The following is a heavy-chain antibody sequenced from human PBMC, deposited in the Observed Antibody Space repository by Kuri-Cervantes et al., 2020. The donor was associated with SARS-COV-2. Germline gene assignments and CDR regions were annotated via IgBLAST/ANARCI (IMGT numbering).Heavy chain of an antibody. CDR3: ASITIFGVVKI. Sequence: SETLSLTCAFYGESFSGYYWNWIRQSPGKGLEWIGEVNHRGSTNYNPSLKSRVTISVDTSAKQFSLHLSSVTAADTAVYYCASITIFGVVKIWGQGTLVTVSS. J-gene: IGHJ4*02. CDR1: GESFSGYY. CDR2: VNHRGST. V-gene: IGHV4-34*01. D-gene: IGHD3-3*01.